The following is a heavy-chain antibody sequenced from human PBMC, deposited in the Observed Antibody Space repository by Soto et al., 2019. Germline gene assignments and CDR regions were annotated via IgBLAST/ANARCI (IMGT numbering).Heavy chain of an antibody. J-gene: IGHJ3*02. Sequence: QVQLQQWGAGLLKPSETLSLTCAVYGGSFSGYYWRWIRQPPGKGLEWIGEINHSGSTNYNPSLKSRVTISVDTSKNQFSLKLSSVTAADTAVYYCARASTHITMVRGVIPGAFDIWGQGTMVTVSS. D-gene: IGHD3-10*01. CDR1: GGSFSGYY. V-gene: IGHV4-34*01. CDR3: ARASTHITMVRGVIPGAFDI. CDR2: INHSGST.